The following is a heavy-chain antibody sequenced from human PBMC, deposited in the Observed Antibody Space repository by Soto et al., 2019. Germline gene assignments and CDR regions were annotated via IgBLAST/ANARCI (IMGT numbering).Heavy chain of an antibody. CDR3: AGDVGFGCWDYYGMDV. CDR2: IYYSGST. D-gene: IGHD3-10*01. Sequence: QVQLQESGPGLVKPSQTLSLTCTVSGGSISSGGYYWSWRRQHPGKGLGLIGYIYYSGSTYYNPSLNNRVTISVEKSKNQFSLKMSCVTAAETAVYYCAGDVGFGCWDYYGMDVWGQGTTVTVSS. J-gene: IGHJ6*02. V-gene: IGHV4-31*03. CDR1: GGSISSGGYY.